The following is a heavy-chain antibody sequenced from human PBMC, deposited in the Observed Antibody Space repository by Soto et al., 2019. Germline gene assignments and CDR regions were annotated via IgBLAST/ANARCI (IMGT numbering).Heavy chain of an antibody. CDR2: IYTGGNT. CDR3: ARDGDDRHFFFDS. Sequence: SETLSLTCNFSGRSMIIYYLSWLGQPAGKGLEWIGRIYTGGNTNYNPSLKSRVTMSVDTSKSQFSLSLTSVTAADTAVYYCARDGDDRHFFFDSWGQGTLVTVSS. V-gene: IGHV4-4*07. D-gene: IGHD3-3*02. J-gene: IGHJ4*02. CDR1: GRSMIIYY.